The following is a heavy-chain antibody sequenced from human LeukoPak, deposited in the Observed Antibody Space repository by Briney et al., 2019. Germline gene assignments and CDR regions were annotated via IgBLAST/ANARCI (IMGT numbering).Heavy chain of an antibody. CDR1: GGSMSSGGYY. CDR2: IYYSGST. D-gene: IGHD1-26*01. J-gene: IGHJ4*02. Sequence: PSQTLSPTCTVSGGSMSSGGYYWSWIRQHPGKGLEWIGYIYYSGSTYYNPSLKSRVTISVDTSKNHFSLKLSSVTAADTAVYYCARLNSGSSVGLTFDYWGQGTLVTVSS. CDR3: ARLNSGSSVGLTFDY. V-gene: IGHV4-31*03.